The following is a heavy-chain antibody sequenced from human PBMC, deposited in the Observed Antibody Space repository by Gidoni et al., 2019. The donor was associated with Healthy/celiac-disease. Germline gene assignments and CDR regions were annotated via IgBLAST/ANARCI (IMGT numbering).Heavy chain of an antibody. CDR3: ARDWTTVTPDAFDI. V-gene: IGHV3-53*01. CDR2: IYSGGST. J-gene: IGHJ3*02. CDR1: GFTVSRNY. Sequence: EVQLVESGGGLIQPGGSLRLSCAASGFTVSRNYMSWVRQAPGKGLEWVSVIYSGGSTYYADSVKGRFTISRDNSKNTLYLQMNSLRAEDTAVYYCARDWTTVTPDAFDIWGQGTMVTVSS. D-gene: IGHD4-17*01.